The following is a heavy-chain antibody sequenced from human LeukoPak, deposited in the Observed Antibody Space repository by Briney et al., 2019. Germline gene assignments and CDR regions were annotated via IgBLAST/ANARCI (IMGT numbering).Heavy chain of an antibody. D-gene: IGHD6-13*01. V-gene: IGHV3-23*01. J-gene: IGHJ4*02. CDR1: GFTFSSYA. CDR2: ISGSGGST. CDR3: AKDTWDWAAAGTSFDY. Sequence: GGSLRLSCAASGFTFSSYAMSWVRQAPGKGLEWVSAISGSGGSTYYADPVKGRFTISRDNSKNTLYLQMNSLRAEDTAVYYCAKDTWDWAAAGTSFDYWGQGTLVTVSS.